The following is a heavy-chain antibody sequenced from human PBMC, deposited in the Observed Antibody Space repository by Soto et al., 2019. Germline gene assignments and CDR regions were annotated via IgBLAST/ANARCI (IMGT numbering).Heavy chain of an antibody. Sequence: GASVKVSCKASGYTFTGYDMHCVRQAPGQGLEWMGWINPNSGGTNYAQKFQGWVTMTRDTSISTAYMELSRLRSDDTAVYYCARLTTYYYDSSGYYYYYGMDVWGQGTTVTVSS. J-gene: IGHJ6*02. CDR1: GYTFTGYD. V-gene: IGHV1-2*04. CDR2: INPNSGGT. CDR3: ARLTTYYYDSSGYYYYYGMDV. D-gene: IGHD3-22*01.